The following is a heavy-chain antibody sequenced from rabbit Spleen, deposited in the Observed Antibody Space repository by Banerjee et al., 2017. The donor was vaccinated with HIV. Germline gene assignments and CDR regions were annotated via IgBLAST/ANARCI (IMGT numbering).Heavy chain of an antibody. V-gene: IGHV1S47*01. CDR2: IDPVFGIT. J-gene: IGHJ4*01. D-gene: IGHD8-1*01. CDR3: ARDGTGGSYFAL. CDR1: GFSLSSYY. Sequence: QEQLVESGGGLVQPEGSLTLTCTVSGFSLSSYYMNWVRQAPGKGLEWIGYIDPVFGITYYANWVNGRFSISRENAQNTVFLQMTSLTAADTATYFCARDGTGGSYFALWGPGTLVTVS.